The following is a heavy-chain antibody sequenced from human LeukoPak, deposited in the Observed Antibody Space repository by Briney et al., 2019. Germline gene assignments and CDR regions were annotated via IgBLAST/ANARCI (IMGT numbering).Heavy chain of an antibody. D-gene: IGHD6-25*01. J-gene: IGHJ3*02. V-gene: IGHV1-2*02. Sequence: GASVKVSCKAPGYIFTGYYMHWVRQAPGQGLEWMGWINPNSGGTNYAQKFQGRVTMTRDTSISTAYMELSRLRSDDTAVYYCARERLPSDDAFDIWGQGTMVTVSS. CDR1: GYIFTGYY. CDR2: INPNSGGT. CDR3: ARERLPSDDAFDI.